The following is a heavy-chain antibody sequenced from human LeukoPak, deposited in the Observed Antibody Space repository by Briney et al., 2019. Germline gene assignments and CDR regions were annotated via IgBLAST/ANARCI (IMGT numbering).Heavy chain of an antibody. Sequence: GGSLRLSCAASGFTFSSYSMNWVRQAPGKGLEWVSSISSSSSYIYYADSVKGRFTISRDNAKNSLYLQMNSLRAEDTAVYYCARDLGYRSGWSEYYFDYWGQGTLVTVSS. D-gene: IGHD6-19*01. CDR3: ARDLGYRSGWSEYYFDY. J-gene: IGHJ4*02. V-gene: IGHV3-21*01. CDR1: GFTFSSYS. CDR2: ISSSSSYI.